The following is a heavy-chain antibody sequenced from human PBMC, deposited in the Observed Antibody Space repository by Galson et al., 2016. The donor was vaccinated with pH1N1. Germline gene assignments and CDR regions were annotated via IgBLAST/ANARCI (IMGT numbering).Heavy chain of an antibody. Sequence: KGPEWVAHITSSGVTKYNSESVRGRFTISRDNAKNSLYLQMNSLRDEDTALYYCARAIGSRSSYWGQGTLVTVSS. J-gene: IGHJ4*02. V-gene: IGHV3-48*03. CDR2: ITSSGVTK. CDR3: ARAIGSRSSY. D-gene: IGHD3-16*02.